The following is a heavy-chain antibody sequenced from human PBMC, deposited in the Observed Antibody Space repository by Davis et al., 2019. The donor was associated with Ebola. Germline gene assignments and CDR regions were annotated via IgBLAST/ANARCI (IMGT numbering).Heavy chain of an antibody. V-gene: IGHV1-2*02. CDR2: VNPGNGGT. Sequence: ASVKVSCKASGYTFTGYYMHWVRQAPGQGLEWMGWVNPGNGGTNYAQKFQGRVTMTRDTSISTAYMELSRLRSDDTAVYYCARDSDYGDWQYYYYGMDVWGQGTTVTASS. J-gene: IGHJ6*02. D-gene: IGHD4-17*01. CDR1: GYTFTGYY. CDR3: ARDSDYGDWQYYYYGMDV.